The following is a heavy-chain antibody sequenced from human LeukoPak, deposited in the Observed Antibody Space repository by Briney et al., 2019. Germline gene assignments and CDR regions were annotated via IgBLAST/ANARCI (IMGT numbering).Heavy chain of an antibody. V-gene: IGHV3-23*01. D-gene: IGHD2-15*01. CDR3: AKQLGYCSDGSCYFPY. CDR1: GFTFSSSA. J-gene: IGHJ4*02. CDR2: ISNNGGYT. Sequence: GGSLRLFCAAFGFTFSSSAMSWVRQAPGKGLEWVSAISNNGGYTYYADSVQGRFTISRDNSKSTLCLRMNSLRAEDTAVYYCAKQLGYCSDGSCYFPYWGQGTLVTVSS.